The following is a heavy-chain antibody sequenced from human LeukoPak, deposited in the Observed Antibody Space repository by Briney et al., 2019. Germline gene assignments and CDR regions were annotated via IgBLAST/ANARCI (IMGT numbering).Heavy chain of an antibody. CDR1: GGSISSSSYY. J-gene: IGHJ4*02. Sequence: KPSETLSLTCTVSGGSISSSSYYWGWIRQPPGKGLEWIGSIYYSGSTYYNPSLKSRVTISVDTSKNQFSLKLSSVTAADTAVYYCASGSGLVDYWGQGTLVTVSS. CDR3: ASGSGLVDY. V-gene: IGHV4-39*07. D-gene: IGHD1-26*01. CDR2: IYYSGST.